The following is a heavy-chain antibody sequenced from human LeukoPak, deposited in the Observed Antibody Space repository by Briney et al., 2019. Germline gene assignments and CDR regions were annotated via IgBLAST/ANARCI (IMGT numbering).Heavy chain of an antibody. Sequence: GGSLRLSCAASGFTFDDYTMHWVRQAPWKGLDGVSLISWDGGSTYYADSVKGRFTISRDNIKNSLYLQMNSLRTEETALYYCAKDKAQGFDYWGQGTPVTVCS. CDR1: GFTFDDYT. V-gene: IGHV3-43*01. CDR2: ISWDGGST. CDR3: AKDKAQGFDY. J-gene: IGHJ4*02.